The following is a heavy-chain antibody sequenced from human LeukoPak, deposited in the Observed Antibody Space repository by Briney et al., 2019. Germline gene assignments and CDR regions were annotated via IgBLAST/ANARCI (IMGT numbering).Heavy chain of an antibody. J-gene: IGHJ6*02. CDR1: GYTLTELS. D-gene: IGHD6-19*01. V-gene: IGHV1-24*01. CDR3: ARERRSAVAGLYYYYGMDV. CDR2: FDPEDGET. Sequence: ASVKVSCRVSGYTLTELSMHWVRQAPGKGLEWMGGFDPEDGETIYAQKFQGRVTMTEDTSTSTAYMELRSLRSDDTAVYYCARERRSAVAGLYYYYGMDVWGQGTTVTVSS.